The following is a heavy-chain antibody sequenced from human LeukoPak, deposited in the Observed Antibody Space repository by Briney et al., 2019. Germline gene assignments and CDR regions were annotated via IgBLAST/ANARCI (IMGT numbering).Heavy chain of an antibody. CDR1: GFTFSSYA. Sequence: GGSLRLSCAASGFTFSSYAMSWVRQAPGKGLEWVSAISGSGGSTYYADSVKGRFTISRDNSKNTLYLQMNSLRAEDTAVYYCAKGYCSSTSCYDEGFDYWGQGTLVTVSS. CDR3: AKGYCSSTSCYDEGFDY. D-gene: IGHD2-2*01. V-gene: IGHV3-23*01. CDR2: ISGSGGST. J-gene: IGHJ4*02.